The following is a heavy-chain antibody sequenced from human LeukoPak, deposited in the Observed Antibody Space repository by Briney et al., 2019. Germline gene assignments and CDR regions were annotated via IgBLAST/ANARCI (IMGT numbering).Heavy chain of an antibody. CDR3: ARSSASYQRDFDY. Sequence: SETLSLTCTVSGGSISSYYWSWIRQPPGKGLEWIGYIYYSGSTNYNPSLKSRVTISVDTSKNQFSLRLSSVTAADTAVYYCARSSASYQRDFDYWGQGTLVTVSS. CDR1: GGSISSYY. V-gene: IGHV4-59*01. J-gene: IGHJ4*02. CDR2: IYYSGST. D-gene: IGHD1-26*01.